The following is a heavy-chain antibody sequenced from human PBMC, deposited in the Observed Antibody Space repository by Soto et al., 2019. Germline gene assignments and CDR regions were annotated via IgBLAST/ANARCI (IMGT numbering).Heavy chain of an antibody. CDR1: GGTFSSYA. J-gene: IGHJ6*02. CDR3: ARPVYSGSYYYYYGMDV. Sequence: SVKVSCKASGGTFSSYAISWVRQAPGQGLEWMGGIIPIFGTANYAQKFQGRVTITADESTSTAYMELSSLRSEDTAVYYCARPVYSGSYYYYYGMDVWGQGTTVTVSS. D-gene: IGHD1-26*01. V-gene: IGHV1-69*13. CDR2: IIPIFGTA.